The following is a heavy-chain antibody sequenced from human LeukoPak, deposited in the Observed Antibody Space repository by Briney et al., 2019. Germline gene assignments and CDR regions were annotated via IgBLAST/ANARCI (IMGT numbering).Heavy chain of an antibody. V-gene: IGHV1-2*02. CDR3: ARDLRGSYGLVGD. CDR2: ISPNSGGT. Sequence: GASVKVSCKASGYTFTGYYMHWVRQAPGQGLEWMGWISPNSGGTNYAQKFQGRVTMTRDTSISTAYMELSGLRSDDTAVYYCARDLRGSYGLVGDWGQGTLVTVSS. CDR1: GYTFTGYY. D-gene: IGHD1-26*01. J-gene: IGHJ4*02.